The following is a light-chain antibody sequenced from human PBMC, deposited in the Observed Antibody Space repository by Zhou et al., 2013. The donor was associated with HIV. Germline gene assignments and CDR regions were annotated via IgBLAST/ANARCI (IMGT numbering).Light chain of an antibody. CDR2: DTS. Sequence: IVLTQFPATLSLSPGERATLSCRASQTVISYLAWYQLKPGQPPRLLIYDTSNRATGIPARFSGSGSGTDFTLTISRLEPEDVAVYYCQQYGSLPITFGQGTRLEIK. CDR1: QTVISY. V-gene: IGKV3-11*01. J-gene: IGKJ5*01. CDR3: QQYGSLPIT.